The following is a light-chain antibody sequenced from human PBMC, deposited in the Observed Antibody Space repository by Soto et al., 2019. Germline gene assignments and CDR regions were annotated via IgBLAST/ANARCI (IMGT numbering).Light chain of an antibody. CDR1: QSVSNY. CDR2: DAS. J-gene: IGKJ5*01. Sequence: EIVLTQSPATLSLSPGEIATLCFRASQSVSNYLAWYQQKPGQAPRLLIYDASRRATGIPARFSGSGSGTDFTLTISSLEPEDFAVYYCQQRSNWPLFGQGTRLEIK. CDR3: QQRSNWPL. V-gene: IGKV3-11*01.